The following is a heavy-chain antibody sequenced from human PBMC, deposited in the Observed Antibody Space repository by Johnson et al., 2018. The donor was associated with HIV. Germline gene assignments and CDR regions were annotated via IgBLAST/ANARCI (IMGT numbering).Heavy chain of an antibody. V-gene: IGHV3-20*04. CDR1: GFTFSDYY. Sequence: VQLVESGGGVVQPGRSLRLSCAASGFTFSDYYMSWIRQAPGKGLEWVSGINWNGGSTGYADSVKGRFTISRDNAKNSLYLQMNSLRAEDTALYYCAVSDTAMVLGAFDIWGQGTMVTVSS. CDR3: AVSDTAMVLGAFDI. J-gene: IGHJ3*02. D-gene: IGHD5-18*01. CDR2: INWNGGST.